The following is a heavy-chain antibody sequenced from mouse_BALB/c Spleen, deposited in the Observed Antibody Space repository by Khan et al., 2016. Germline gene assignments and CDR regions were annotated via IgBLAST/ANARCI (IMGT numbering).Heavy chain of an antibody. D-gene: IGHD2-1*01. CDR3: ARLGNYGWFAY. Sequence: EVQLQESGGGLVQPGGSLKLSCAASGFDFSRYWMSWVRPAPGKGLEWIGEINPDSSTINYTPSLKDKFIISRDNAKNTLYLQMSKVRSEDKALYYCARLGNYGWFAYWGQGTLVTVSA. J-gene: IGHJ3*01. CDR1: GFDFSRYW. CDR2: INPDSSTI. V-gene: IGHV4-1*02.